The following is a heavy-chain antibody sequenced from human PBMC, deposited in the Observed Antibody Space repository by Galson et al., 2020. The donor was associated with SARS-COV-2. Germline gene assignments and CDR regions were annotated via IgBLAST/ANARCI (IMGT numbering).Heavy chain of an antibody. J-gene: IGHJ4*02. D-gene: IGHD3-10*01. CDR2: INKDGSTI. V-gene: IGHV3-74*01. CDR1: GLMLDRYW. CDR3: VREVDYYPSGSYIY. Sequence: GGSLRLSCAATGLMLDRYWMHWVRQVPGEGLEWVSRINKDGSTIHYADTVKSRFAISRDNTKNTLYLQMNSLRVEDTAVYYCVREVDYYPSGSYIYWGQGTLVTVSS.